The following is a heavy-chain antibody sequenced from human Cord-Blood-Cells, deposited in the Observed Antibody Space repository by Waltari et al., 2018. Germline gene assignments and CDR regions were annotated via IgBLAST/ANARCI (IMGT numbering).Heavy chain of an antibody. CDR3: ARVPPITGDDAFDI. CDR2: IIPIFGTA. D-gene: IGHD7-27*01. V-gene: IGHV1-69*01. CDR1: GGTFSSYA. J-gene: IGHJ3*02. Sequence: QVQLVQSGAEVKKPGSSVKVSCKASGGTFSSYAISWVRQAPGQGLEWMGGIIPIFGTANYAQKFQGRVTITADESTSTAYMERSSLRSEATAVYYCARVPPITGDDAFDIWGQGTMVTVSS.